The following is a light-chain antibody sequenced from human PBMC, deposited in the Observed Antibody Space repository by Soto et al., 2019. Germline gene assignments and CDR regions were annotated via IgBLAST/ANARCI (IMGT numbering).Light chain of an antibody. Sequence: DIQMTQSPSTLSASGGDRVAITCRASQSIRTWVAWYQQKPGKAPKLLIFKASTLESGVPSRFSGSGSGTEFTLTISSLQPDDFATYYCQQYNSFSRTFGQGTTLEIK. CDR3: QQYNSFSRT. CDR1: QSIRTW. V-gene: IGKV1-5*03. CDR2: KAS. J-gene: IGKJ2*01.